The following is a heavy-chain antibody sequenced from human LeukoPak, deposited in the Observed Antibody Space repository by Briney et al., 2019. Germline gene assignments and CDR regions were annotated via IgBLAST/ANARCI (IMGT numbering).Heavy chain of an antibody. CDR1: GGSISDYY. J-gene: IGHJ4*02. CDR3: ARGAHYFDY. Sequence: SSETLSLTCTVSGGSISDYYWSWIRQPPGKGLECIGYVHYSGSTNYNPSLKSRVTTSVDTSRNQFSLKLTSVTAADTAVYYCARGAHYFDYWGQRALVTVSS. V-gene: IGHV4-59*01. CDR2: VHYSGST.